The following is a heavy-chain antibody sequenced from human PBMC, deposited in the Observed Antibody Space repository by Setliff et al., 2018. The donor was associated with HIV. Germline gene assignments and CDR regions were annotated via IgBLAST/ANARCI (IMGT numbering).Heavy chain of an antibody. Sequence: GGSLRLSCVASGFTFRTFAMHWVRQAPGKGLEWVSVISFDGSRTSYADSVKGRFTISRDNSRNTLFLQMSSLTPEDTAVYSCARDRAGEYGWSNHMDVWGKGTTVNVSS. CDR2: ISFDGSRT. CDR3: ARDRAGEYGWSNHMDV. J-gene: IGHJ6*03. CDR1: GFTFRTFA. D-gene: IGHD4-17*01. V-gene: IGHV3-30*15.